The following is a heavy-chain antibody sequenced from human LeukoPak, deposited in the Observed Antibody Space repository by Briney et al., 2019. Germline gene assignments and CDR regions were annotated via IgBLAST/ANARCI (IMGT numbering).Heavy chain of an antibody. CDR1: GFTVSSNY. J-gene: IGHJ4*02. V-gene: IGHV3-53*01. Sequence: PGGSLRLSCAASGFTVSSNYMSWVRQAPGKGLEWVSVIYSGGSTYYADSVKGRFTISRDNSKNTLYLQMNSLRAEDTAVYYCAADLAVASRLGYWGQGTLVTVSS. D-gene: IGHD6-19*01. CDR3: AADLAVASRLGY. CDR2: IYSGGST.